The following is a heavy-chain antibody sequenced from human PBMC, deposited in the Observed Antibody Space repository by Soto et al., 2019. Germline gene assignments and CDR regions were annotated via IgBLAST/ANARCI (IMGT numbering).Heavy chain of an antibody. CDR2: INHSGST. J-gene: IGHJ4*02. Sequence: SETLSLTCTVYGGSFSGYYWSWIRQPPGKGLEWIGEINHSGSTNYNPSLKSRVTISVDTSKNQFSLKLSSVTAADTAVYYCARVPVAGTLGFYFDYWGQGTLVTVSS. D-gene: IGHD6-19*01. CDR1: GGSFSGYY. V-gene: IGHV4-34*01. CDR3: ARVPVAGTLGFYFDY.